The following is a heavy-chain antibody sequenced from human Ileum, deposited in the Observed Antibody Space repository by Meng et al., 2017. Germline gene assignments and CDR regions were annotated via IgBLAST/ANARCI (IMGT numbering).Heavy chain of an antibody. J-gene: IGHJ4*02. CDR3: ARDHWGSLDY. CDR2: AST. D-gene: IGHD7-27*01. Sequence: QLQESAPGRVRPAEILPLICTVSGGAVSSDGFQWGWVRQPPGKGLEWIGYASTNYNPSLKSRVTISLDTSKNQFSLELSSVTAADTAVYYCARDHWGSLDYWGQGILVTVSS. V-gene: IGHV4-61*08. CDR1: GGAVSSDGFQ.